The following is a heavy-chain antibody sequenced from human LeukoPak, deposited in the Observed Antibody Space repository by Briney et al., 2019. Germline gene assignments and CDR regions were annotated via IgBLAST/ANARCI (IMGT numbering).Heavy chain of an antibody. Sequence: GGSLRLSCAASGFTFTTYWMTWVRQAPGKGLEWVATIRSYSSYIHYADSVKGRFTISRDDAKKSLYLQMNSLRAEDTAVYYCARFSEVYYYVDVWGTGTTVTVSS. CDR1: GFTFTTYW. D-gene: IGHD2/OR15-2a*01. CDR3: ARFSEVYYYVDV. CDR2: IRSYSSYI. J-gene: IGHJ6*03. V-gene: IGHV3-21*01.